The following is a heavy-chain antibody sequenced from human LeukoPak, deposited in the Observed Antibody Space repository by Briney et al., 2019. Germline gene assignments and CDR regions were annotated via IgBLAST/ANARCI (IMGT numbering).Heavy chain of an antibody. CDR1: GYTFSGHY. CDR2: INPNSGGT. Sequence: GASVKVSCKASGYTFSGHYMHWVRQAPGQGLEWMGWINPNSGGTNYAQKFQGRVTMTRDTSISTAYMELSRLRSDDTAVYYCARVTSWYYGMDVWGQGTTVTVSS. J-gene: IGHJ6*02. V-gene: IGHV1-2*02. CDR3: ARVTSWYYGMDV.